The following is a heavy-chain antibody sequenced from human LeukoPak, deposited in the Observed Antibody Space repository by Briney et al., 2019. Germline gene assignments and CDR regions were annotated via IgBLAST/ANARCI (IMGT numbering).Heavy chain of an antibody. V-gene: IGHV1-2*02. CDR3: ARDSSGWFSEEDYNWFDP. Sequence: ASVKVSCKASGYSFTGYYIHWVRQAPGQGLEWMGWINPNSGGTKYAQKFQGRVTMTRDTSISTAYMELSRLRPDDTAVYYCARDSSGWFSEEDYNWFDPWGQGTLVTVSS. D-gene: IGHD6-19*01. CDR1: GYSFTGYY. J-gene: IGHJ5*02. CDR2: INPNSGGT.